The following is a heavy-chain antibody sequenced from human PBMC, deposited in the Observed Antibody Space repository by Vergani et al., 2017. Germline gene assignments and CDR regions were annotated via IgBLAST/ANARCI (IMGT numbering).Heavy chain of an antibody. D-gene: IGHD6-19*01. CDR2: IDPSDSYT. CDR3: ARHFKGIAVAGSVGGDDY. Sequence: EVQLVQSGAEVKKPGESLRISCKGSGYSFTSYWISWVRQMPGKGLEWVGRIDPSDSYTNYSPSFQGHVTISADKSISTAYLQWSSLKASDTAIYYCARHFKGIAVAGSVGGDDYWGQGTLVTVAS. CDR1: GYSFTSYW. J-gene: IGHJ4*02. V-gene: IGHV5-10-1*03.